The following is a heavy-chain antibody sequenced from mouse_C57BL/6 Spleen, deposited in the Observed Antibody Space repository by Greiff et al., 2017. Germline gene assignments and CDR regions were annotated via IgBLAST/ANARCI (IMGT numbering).Heavy chain of an antibody. D-gene: IGHD2-2*01. V-gene: IGHV1-55*01. CDR3: ATGYPYYYAMDY. CDR1: GYTFTSYW. Sequence: QVHVKQSGAELVKPGASVKMSCKASGYTFTSYWITWVKQRPGQGLEWIGDIYPGSGNTNYNEKFKSKATLTVDTSSSTAYMQLSSLTSEDSAVYYCATGYPYYYAMDYWGQGTSVTVSS. CDR2: IYPGSGNT. J-gene: IGHJ4*01.